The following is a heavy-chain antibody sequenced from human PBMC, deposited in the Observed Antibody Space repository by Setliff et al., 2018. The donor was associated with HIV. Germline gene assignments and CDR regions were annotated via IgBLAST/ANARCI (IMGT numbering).Heavy chain of an antibody. CDR1: GGTFRSYA. J-gene: IGHJ6*03. Sequence: SVKVSCKASGGTFRSYAFSWVRQAPGQGLEWMGQIIPIFGTPRYAQKFQGRVTITADESTSTVYMELSSVTAADTAVYYCARHHQTGFYYYYMDIWGKGTTVTVS. CDR2: IIPIFGTP. V-gene: IGHV1-69*13. CDR3: ARHHQTGFYYYYMDI. D-gene: IGHD7-27*01.